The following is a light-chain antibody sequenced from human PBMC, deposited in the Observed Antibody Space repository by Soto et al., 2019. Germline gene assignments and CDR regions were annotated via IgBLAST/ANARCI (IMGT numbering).Light chain of an antibody. CDR2: AAS. Sequence: DIQMTQSPSSLSASVGDRVTITCRASQSISSYLNWYQQKPGKAPKLLIYAASSLQSGVPSRFSGSGYGKDFTLTISSLQPEDFATYYCQQSYSTWLTFGGGTKVEIK. V-gene: IGKV1-39*01. CDR3: QQSYSTWLT. CDR1: QSISSY. J-gene: IGKJ4*01.